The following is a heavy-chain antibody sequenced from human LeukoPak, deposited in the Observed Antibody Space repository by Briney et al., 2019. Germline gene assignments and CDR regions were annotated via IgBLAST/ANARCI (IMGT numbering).Heavy chain of an antibody. CDR3: ASGGYGGPPV. Sequence: GGSLRLSCAASGFTFSSNSMNWVRQAPGKGLEWVSFIDSSSSYKYYADSVKGRFTISRDNAKNSLYLQMNSLRAEDTAVYYCASGGYGGPPVWGQGTLVTVSS. CDR1: GFTFSSNS. CDR2: IDSSSSYK. V-gene: IGHV3-21*01. J-gene: IGHJ4*02. D-gene: IGHD4-23*01.